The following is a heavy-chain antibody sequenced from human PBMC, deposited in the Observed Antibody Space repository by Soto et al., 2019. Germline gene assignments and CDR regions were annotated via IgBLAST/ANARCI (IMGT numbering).Heavy chain of an antibody. J-gene: IGHJ4*02. V-gene: IGHV4-39*01. CDR3: ARLAIRVYSYDFDY. Sequence: QLQLQESGPGLVKPSETLSLTCTVSGGSISSSSYYWGWIRQPPGKGLEWIGSIYYSGSTYYNPSLKCRGTISVDTSKNQFSLKLSPVTAADTAVYYCARLAIRVYSYDFDYWGQGTLVTVSS. CDR2: IYYSGST. CDR1: GGSISSSSYY. D-gene: IGHD5-18*01.